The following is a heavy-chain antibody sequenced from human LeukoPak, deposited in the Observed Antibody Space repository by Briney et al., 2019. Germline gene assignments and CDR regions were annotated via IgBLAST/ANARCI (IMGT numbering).Heavy chain of an antibody. D-gene: IGHD6-19*01. CDR1: GFTFGDYA. J-gene: IGHJ4*02. CDR3: TRALRIAVAGTKYYFDY. Sequence: PGGSLRLSCTASGFTFGDYAMTWVRQAPGKGLEWVGFIRSKTYGGTTEYAASVKGRFTISRDDSKSIAYLQMNSLKTEDTAVYYCTRALRIAVAGTKYYFDYWGQGTLVTVSS. V-gene: IGHV3-49*04. CDR2: IRSKTYGGTT.